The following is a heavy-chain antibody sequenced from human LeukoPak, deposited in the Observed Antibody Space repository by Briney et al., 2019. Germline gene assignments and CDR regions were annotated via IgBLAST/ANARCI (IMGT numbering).Heavy chain of an antibody. CDR1: GYTFTSYG. CDR3: ARGGYDSSGYSWFDP. Sequence: ASVKVSCKASGYTFTSYGISWVRQAPGQGLEWMGWMNPNSGNTGYAQKFQGRVTMTRNTSISTAYMELSSLRSEDTAVYYCARGGYDSSGYSWFDPWGQGTLVTVSS. CDR2: MNPNSGNT. V-gene: IGHV1-8*02. J-gene: IGHJ5*02. D-gene: IGHD3-22*01.